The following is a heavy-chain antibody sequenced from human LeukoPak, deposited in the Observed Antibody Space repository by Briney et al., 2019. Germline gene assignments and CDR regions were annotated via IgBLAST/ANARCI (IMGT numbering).Heavy chain of an antibody. CDR3: ARGEGGYCSSTSCRPFDY. J-gene: IGHJ4*02. CDR2: IYYSGNT. D-gene: IGHD2-2*01. V-gene: IGHV4-59*12. CDR1: GGSINNYY. Sequence: SETLSLTCTVSGGSINNYYWSWIRQPPGKGLEWIGHIYYSGNTNYNPSLKSRVIMSVDTSKNQFSLKLSSVTAADTAVYYCARGEGGYCSSTSCRPFDYWRQETLVTVSS.